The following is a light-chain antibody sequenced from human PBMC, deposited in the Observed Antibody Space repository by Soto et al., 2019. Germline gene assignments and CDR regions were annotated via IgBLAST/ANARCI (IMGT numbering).Light chain of an antibody. CDR3: QERNRWPRGT. CDR2: SAS. CDR1: QSVSAN. Sequence: EVVLTQSPATLSLSPGESATLSCRASQSVSANFAWYQQKPGQAPRPLIYSASDRAPGIQARFSGRGSGTYFTLAISSLEPEDFAVYYCQERNRWPRGTFGGGTKVEIK. J-gene: IGKJ4*01. V-gene: IGKV3-11*01.